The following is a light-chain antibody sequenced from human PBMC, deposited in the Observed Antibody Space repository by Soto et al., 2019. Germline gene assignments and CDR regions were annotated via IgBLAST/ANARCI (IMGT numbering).Light chain of an antibody. CDR1: SSNIGCNS. CDR2: DDN. Sequence: QSVLTQPPSVSAAPGQKVATSCSGSSSNIGCNSVSWYQQLPGTTPKLLIYDDNKRPSAIPDRFSGSKSGTSATLGITGFQIGDEADYYCGSWDSSLSAYVFGTGTKVTV. J-gene: IGLJ1*01. V-gene: IGLV1-51*01. CDR3: GSWDSSLSAYV.